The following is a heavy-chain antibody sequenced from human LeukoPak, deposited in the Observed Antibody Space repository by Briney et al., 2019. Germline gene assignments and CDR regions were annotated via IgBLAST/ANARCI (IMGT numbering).Heavy chain of an antibody. J-gene: IGHJ6*03. CDR2: ISSSSSYI. CDR1: GFTFSSYS. D-gene: IGHD2-2*01. CDR3: ARDSTNYYYYMAV. Sequence: GGSLRLSCAASGFTFSSYSMNWVRQAPGKGLEWVSSISSSSSYIYYADSVKGRVTISRDNAKNSLYLQMNSLRAEDTAVYYCARDSTNYYYYMAVWGKGTTVTVSS. V-gene: IGHV3-21*01.